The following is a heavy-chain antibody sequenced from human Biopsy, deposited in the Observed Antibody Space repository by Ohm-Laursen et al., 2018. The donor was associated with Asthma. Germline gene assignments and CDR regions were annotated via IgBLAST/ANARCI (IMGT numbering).Heavy chain of an antibody. CDR1: GLTFSNYG. V-gene: IGHV3-30*18. D-gene: IGHD1-26*01. CDR2: ISFDGSNE. J-gene: IGHJ4*02. Sequence: SLRLSCTASGLTFSNYGMHWVRQAPGKGLEWVAVISFDGSNEDYADSVKGRFTISRDNSKNTLFLEMNSLRPEDTAVYYCAKELFPGWELRRGPDSWGQGTLVTVSS. CDR3: AKELFPGWELRRGPDS.